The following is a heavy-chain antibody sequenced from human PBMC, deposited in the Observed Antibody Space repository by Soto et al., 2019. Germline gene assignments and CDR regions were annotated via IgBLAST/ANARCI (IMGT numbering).Heavy chain of an antibody. V-gene: IGHV5-51*01. CDR3: ARSIAAAGTDLDV. Sequence: GESLKISCKGSGYSFTSYWIGWVRQMPGKGLEWMGIIYPGDSDTRYSPSFQGQVTISADKSISTAYLQWSSLKASDTAMYYCARSIAAAGTDLDVWGQGTTVTVSS. CDR1: GYSFTSYW. CDR2: IYPGDSDT. D-gene: IGHD6-13*01. J-gene: IGHJ6*02.